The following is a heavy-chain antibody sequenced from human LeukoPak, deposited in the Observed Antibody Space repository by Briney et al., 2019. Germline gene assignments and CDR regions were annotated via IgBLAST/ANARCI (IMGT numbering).Heavy chain of an antibody. J-gene: IGHJ4*02. CDR2: IYYSGST. CDR3: ARTGYSSGWYSDY. CDR1: GGSISSYY. Sequence: PSETLSLTCTVSGGSISSYYWSWIRQSPGKGLEWIGYIYYSGSTNYNPSLKSRVTISVDTSKNQFSLKLSSVTAADTAVYYCARTGYSSGWYSDYWGQGTLVTVSS. V-gene: IGHV4-59*01. D-gene: IGHD6-19*01.